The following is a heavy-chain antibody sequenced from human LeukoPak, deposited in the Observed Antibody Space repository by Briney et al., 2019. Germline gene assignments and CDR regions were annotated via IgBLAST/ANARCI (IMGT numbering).Heavy chain of an antibody. CDR1: GGSISSYY. V-gene: IGHV4-59*01. D-gene: IGHD2-2*01. CDR3: ARSGTRASPFDP. J-gene: IGHJ5*02. CDR2: IYYSGST. Sequence: SETLSLTCTVSGGSISSYYWSWIRQPPGKGLEWIGYIYYSGSTNYNPSLKSRVTVSVDTSKNQFSLKLSSVTAADTAVYYCARSGTRASPFDPWGQGTLVTVSS.